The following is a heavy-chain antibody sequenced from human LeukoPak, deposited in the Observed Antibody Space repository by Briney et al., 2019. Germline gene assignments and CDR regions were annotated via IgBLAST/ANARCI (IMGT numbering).Heavy chain of an antibody. Sequence: GGSLRLSCAASGFNFASNWMHWVRQAPGKGLEWVSAISGSGGSTYYADSVKGRFTISRDNSKNTLYLQMNSLRAEDTAVYYCAKIIDDDYWGQGTLVTVSS. CDR1: GFNFASNW. CDR2: ISGSGGST. J-gene: IGHJ4*02. V-gene: IGHV3-23*01. CDR3: AKIIDDDY.